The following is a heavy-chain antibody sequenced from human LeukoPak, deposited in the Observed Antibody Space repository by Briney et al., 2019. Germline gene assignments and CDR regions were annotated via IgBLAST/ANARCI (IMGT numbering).Heavy chain of an antibody. J-gene: IGHJ4*02. Sequence: PSETLPLTCAVYGGSFSGYYWSWIRQPPGKGLERIGEINHSGSTNYNPSLKSRVTISVDTSKNQFSLKLSSVTAADMAVYYCARGNFGSTTVIDYWGQGTLVTVSS. CDR3: ARGNFGSTTVIDY. D-gene: IGHD6-13*01. CDR2: INHSGST. V-gene: IGHV4-34*01. CDR1: GGSFSGYY.